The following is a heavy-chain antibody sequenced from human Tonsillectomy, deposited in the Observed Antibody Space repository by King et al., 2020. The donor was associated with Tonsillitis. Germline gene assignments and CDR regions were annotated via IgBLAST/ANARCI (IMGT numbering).Heavy chain of an antibody. CDR2: ISYDG. V-gene: IGHV3-30*04. CDR3: ARQSGTYYVMDV. CDR1: RFTFSNYA. J-gene: IGHJ6*02. D-gene: IGHD1-1*01. Sequence: VQLVESGGGVVQPGRSLRLSCAASRFTFSNYAMHWVRQAPGKGLEWVAVISYDGRDSVKGRFTISRDNSKNTLYLQLNSLRTEDTAVYYCARQSGTYYVMDVWGQGTTVTVSS.